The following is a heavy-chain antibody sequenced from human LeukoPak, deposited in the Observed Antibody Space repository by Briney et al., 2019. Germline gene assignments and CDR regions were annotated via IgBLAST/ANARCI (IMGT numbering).Heavy chain of an antibody. CDR1: GFTFINYA. J-gene: IGHJ4*02. CDR2: ISGNSHTT. D-gene: IGHD4-17*01. CDR3: AKQRGDYADFGDY. Sequence: GGSLRLSCAASGFTFINYAMSWVRQAPGKGLEWVSAISGNSHTTSYADAVKGRFTVSRDNSKNTLYLQMNSLRADDTAVYYCAKQRGDYADFGDYWGQGTLVTVSS. V-gene: IGHV3-23*01.